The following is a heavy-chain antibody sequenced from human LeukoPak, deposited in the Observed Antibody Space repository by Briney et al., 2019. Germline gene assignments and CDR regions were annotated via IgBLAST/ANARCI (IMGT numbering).Heavy chain of an antibody. D-gene: IGHD3-10*01. CDR3: ARHEVLWFGGPPAGAFDI. CDR2: IYYSGSA. J-gene: IGHJ3*02. Sequence: SETLSLTCTVSGGSISSYYWSWIRQPPGKGLEWIGYIYYSGSANYNPSLKSRVTISVDTSKNQFSLKLSSVTAADTAVYYCARHEVLWFGGPPAGAFDIWGQGTMVTVSS. V-gene: IGHV4-59*08. CDR1: GGSISSYY.